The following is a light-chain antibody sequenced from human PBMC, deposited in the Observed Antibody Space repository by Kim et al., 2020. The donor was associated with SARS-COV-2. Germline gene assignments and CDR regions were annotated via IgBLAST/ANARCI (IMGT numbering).Light chain of an antibody. CDR1: SSDVGGYNY. Sequence: QSVLTQPPSASGSPGQSVTISCTGTSSDVGGYNYVSWYQQHPDKAPKLMIYEVSKRPSGVPDRFSGSKSGNTASLTVSGLQAEDEADYYCSSYAGSNMGVFGGGTQLTVL. V-gene: IGLV2-8*01. CDR3: SSYAGSNMGV. CDR2: EVS. J-gene: IGLJ3*02.